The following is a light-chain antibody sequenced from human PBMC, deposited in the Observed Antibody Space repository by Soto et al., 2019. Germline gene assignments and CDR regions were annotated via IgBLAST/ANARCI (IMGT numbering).Light chain of an antibody. Sequence: IQLTQSPGSLSASXCDGVTITXXASQGISSYLAWYQQKPGKAPKLLIYAASTLQSGVPSRFSGSGSGTDFTLTISSLQPEDFATYYCQQLNSYPITFGQGTRLEIK. CDR1: QGISSY. V-gene: IGKV1-9*01. CDR3: QQLNSYPIT. J-gene: IGKJ5*01. CDR2: AAS.